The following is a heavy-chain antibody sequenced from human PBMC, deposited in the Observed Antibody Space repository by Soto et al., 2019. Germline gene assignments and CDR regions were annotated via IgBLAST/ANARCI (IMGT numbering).Heavy chain of an antibody. CDR3: ATSGREKLVLNY. Sequence: PSETLSLACTVSGGSISSYYWSWIRQPPGKGLEWIGYIYYSGSSNYNPSLKSRVTISLDTSKNQFSLKLSSVTAADTAMYYCATSGREKLVLNYWGQGTLVTVSS. CDR2: IYYSGSS. V-gene: IGHV4-59*01. D-gene: IGHD6-13*01. CDR1: GGSISSYY. J-gene: IGHJ4*02.